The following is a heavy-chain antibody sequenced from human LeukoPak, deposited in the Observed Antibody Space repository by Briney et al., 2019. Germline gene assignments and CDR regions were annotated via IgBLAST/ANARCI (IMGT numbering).Heavy chain of an antibody. D-gene: IGHD6-6*01. Sequence: GGSLRLSCAASGFXVTSNHMNWVRQAPGKGLEWVSIIYTGGTTHYADSLNDRFTISRDDSINTLYLQMNSLRAVDTAVYYCARDSSSYYFDYWGQGTLVTVSS. V-gene: IGHV3-66*01. J-gene: IGHJ4*02. CDR3: ARDSSSYYFDY. CDR1: GFXVTSNH. CDR2: IYTGGTT.